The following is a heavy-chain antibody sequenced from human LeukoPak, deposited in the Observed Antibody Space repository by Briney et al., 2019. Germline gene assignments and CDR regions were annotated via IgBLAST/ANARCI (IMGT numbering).Heavy chain of an antibody. CDR2: IYSDGTT. D-gene: IGHD3-22*01. V-gene: IGHV4-59*01. Sequence: SETLSLTCSVSSASTTSYYWNWIRQAPGNGLEWIGYIYSDGTTSYSPSLRSRVTISIDTSRKQFSLKLSSVTAADAAVYYCARDTRSYDTSGYYYFDYWGQGALVTVSS. J-gene: IGHJ4*02. CDR3: ARDTRSYDTSGYYYFDY. CDR1: SASTTSYY.